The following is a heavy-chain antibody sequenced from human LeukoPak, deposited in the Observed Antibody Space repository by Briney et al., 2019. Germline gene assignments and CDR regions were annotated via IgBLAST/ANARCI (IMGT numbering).Heavy chain of an antibody. CDR1: GFTFSSHA. CDR3: AKDQSGSYPFFLGY. Sequence: GGSLRLSCAASGFTFSSHAMSWVRQAPGKGLEWVSGISGSGGSTYYADSVKGRFTISRDNSKNTLHLQMNSLRVEDTAVYHCAKDQSGSYPFFLGYWGQGTLVTVSS. J-gene: IGHJ4*02. D-gene: IGHD1-26*01. V-gene: IGHV3-23*01. CDR2: ISGSGGST.